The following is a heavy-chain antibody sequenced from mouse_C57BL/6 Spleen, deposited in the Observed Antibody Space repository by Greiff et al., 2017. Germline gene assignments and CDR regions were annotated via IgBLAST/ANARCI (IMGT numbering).Heavy chain of an antibody. CDR1: GFNIKDYY. CDR2: IDPEDGET. D-gene: IGHD1-1*01. CDR3: ARGYYGRPYFDD. J-gene: IGHJ2*01. V-gene: IGHV14-2*01. Sequence: EVKLVESGAELVKPGASVKLSCTASGFNIKDYYMHWVKQRPEQGLEWIGRIDPEDGETKYAPKFQGKATITADTASNTAYLQLSSLTSEVTAVYYCARGYYGRPYFDDWGQGTTLTVSS.